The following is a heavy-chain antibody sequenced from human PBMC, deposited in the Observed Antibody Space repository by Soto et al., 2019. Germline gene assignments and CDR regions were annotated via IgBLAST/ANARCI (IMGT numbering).Heavy chain of an antibody. J-gene: IGHJ4*02. CDR1: GFTFSSYG. CDR2: ISYDGSNK. D-gene: IGHD3-3*01. V-gene: IGHV3-30*18. CDR3: AKDGDSYYNFWSDYSPFDY. Sequence: LRLSCAASGFTFSSYGMHWVRQAPGKGLEWVAIISYDGSNKYYADSVKGRFTISRDNSKNTLYLQMNSLRAEDTAVYYCAKDGDSYYNFWSDYSPFDYWGQGTLVTVSS.